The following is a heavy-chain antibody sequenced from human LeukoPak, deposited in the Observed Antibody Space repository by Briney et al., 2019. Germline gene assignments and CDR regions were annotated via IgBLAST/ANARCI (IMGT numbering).Heavy chain of an antibody. CDR3: AREGRYSSGWYYYFDY. CDR1: GFTFDDYG. CDR2: INWNGGST. V-gene: IGHV3-20*01. J-gene: IGHJ4*02. Sequence: GGSLRLSCAASGFTFDDYGMSWVRQAPGKGLEWVSGINWNGGSTGYADSVKGRFTISRDNAKSSLYLQMNSLRAEDTALYHCAREGRYSSGWYYYFDYWGQGTLVTVSS. D-gene: IGHD6-19*01.